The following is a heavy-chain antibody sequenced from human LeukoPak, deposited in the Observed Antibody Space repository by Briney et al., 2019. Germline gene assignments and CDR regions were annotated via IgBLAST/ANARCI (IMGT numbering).Heavy chain of an antibody. J-gene: IGHJ4*02. CDR2: INHSGST. Sequence: PSETLSLTCAVYGGSFSGYYWSWIRQPPGKGLEWIGEINHSGSTNYNPSLKSRVTISVDTSKNQFSLKLSSVTAADTAVYYCARGYLRITMVRGVIFDYWGQGTLVTVSS. D-gene: IGHD3-10*01. CDR3: ARGYLRITMVRGVIFDY. V-gene: IGHV4-34*01. CDR1: GGSFSGYY.